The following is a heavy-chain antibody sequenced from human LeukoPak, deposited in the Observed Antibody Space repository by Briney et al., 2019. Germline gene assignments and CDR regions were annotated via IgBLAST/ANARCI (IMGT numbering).Heavy chain of an antibody. CDR2: ISAYNGNT. CDR1: GYTFTSYG. J-gene: IGHJ1*01. Sequence: ASVTVSCKATGYTFTSYGISWVRPAPGQGLEWMGCISAYNGNTNYAQKLQSRVTMTTDTSTSTAYMELRSLRSDDTAVYYCARGGQQWLVLSPAEYFQHWGQGTLVTVSS. V-gene: IGHV1-18*01. D-gene: IGHD6-19*01. CDR3: ARGGQQWLVLSPAEYFQH.